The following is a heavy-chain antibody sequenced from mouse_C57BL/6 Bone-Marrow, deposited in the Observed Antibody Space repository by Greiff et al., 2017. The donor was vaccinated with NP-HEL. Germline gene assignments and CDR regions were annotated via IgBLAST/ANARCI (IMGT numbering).Heavy chain of an antibody. Sequence: EVQLVESGGGLVQPGGSLSLSCAASGFTFTDYYMSWVRQPPGKALEWLGFIRNKANGYTTEYSASVKGRFTISRDNSQSILYLQMNALRAEDSATYYCASWDYYGSSPFAYWGQGTLVTVSA. D-gene: IGHD1-1*01. V-gene: IGHV7-3*01. CDR2: IRNKANGYTT. J-gene: IGHJ3*01. CDR1: GFTFTDYY. CDR3: ASWDYYGSSPFAY.